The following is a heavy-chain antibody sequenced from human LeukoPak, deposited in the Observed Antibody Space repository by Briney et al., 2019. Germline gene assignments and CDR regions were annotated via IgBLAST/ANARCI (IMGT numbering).Heavy chain of an antibody. CDR1: GFTVSSNY. Sequence: GGSLRLSSAASGFTVSSNYMSWVRQAPGKGLEWVSVIYSGGSTYYADSVKGRFTISRDNSKNTLYLQMHSLRAEDTAVYYCARGIIAAKYQYGMDVWGQGTTVTVSS. J-gene: IGHJ6*02. D-gene: IGHD6-13*01. CDR2: IYSGGST. CDR3: ARGIIAAKYQYGMDV. V-gene: IGHV3-53*01.